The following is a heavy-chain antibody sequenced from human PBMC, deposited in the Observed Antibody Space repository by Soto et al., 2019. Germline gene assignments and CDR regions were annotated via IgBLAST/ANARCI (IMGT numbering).Heavy chain of an antibody. J-gene: IGHJ5*02. CDR3: ARGPESLYCSSTSCYNKRNWFDP. Sequence: ASVKVSCKASGGTFSSYAISWVRQAPGQGLEWMGGIIPIFGTANYAQKFQGRVTITADESTSTAYMELSSLRSEDTAVYYCARGPESLYCSSTSCYNKRNWFDPWGQGTLVTVSS. V-gene: IGHV1-69*13. CDR1: GGTFSSYA. D-gene: IGHD2-2*01. CDR2: IIPIFGTA.